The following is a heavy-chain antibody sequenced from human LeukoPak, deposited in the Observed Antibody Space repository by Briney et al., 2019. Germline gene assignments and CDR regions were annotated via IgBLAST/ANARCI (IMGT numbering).Heavy chain of an antibody. Sequence: SETLSLTCTVSGGSISSYYWSWIRQPAGKGLEWIGRIYTSGSTNYNPSLKSRVTMSVDTSKNQFSLKLSSVTAADTAVYYCARDTYSSGWSDFDYWGQGTVVTASP. CDR1: GGSISSYY. V-gene: IGHV4-4*07. CDR3: ARDTYSSGWSDFDY. D-gene: IGHD6-19*01. J-gene: IGHJ4*02. CDR2: IYTSGST.